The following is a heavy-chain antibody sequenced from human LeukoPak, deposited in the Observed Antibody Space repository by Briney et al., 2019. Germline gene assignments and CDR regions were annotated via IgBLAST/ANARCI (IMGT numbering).Heavy chain of an antibody. CDR3: AADLSNPRMGASYLDS. CDR2: INPTGGST. D-gene: IGHD3-16*01. J-gene: IGHJ4*02. CDR1: GYTFPSYF. Sequence: ASVKVSCKASGYTFPSYFMHWVRQAPGQGLEWMGIINPTGGSTTYAQKFQGRVTMTRDTSTSTVYMELRSLTSEDTAVYYCAADLSNPRMGASYLDSWGQGTLVTVSS. V-gene: IGHV1-46*01.